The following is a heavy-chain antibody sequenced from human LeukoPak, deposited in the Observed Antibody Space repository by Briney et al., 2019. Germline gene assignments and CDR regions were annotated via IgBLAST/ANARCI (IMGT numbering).Heavy chain of an antibody. D-gene: IGHD2-21*02. J-gene: IGHJ2*01. Sequence: PGGSLRLSCAASGFTFSSCDMHWVRQATGKGLEWVSAIGTAGDTYYPGSVKGRFTISRENAKNSLYLQMNSLRAGDTAVYYCARQSRLLPYWYFDLWGRGTLVTVSS. CDR2: IGTAGDT. V-gene: IGHV3-13*04. CDR1: GFTFSSCD. CDR3: ARQSRLLPYWYFDL.